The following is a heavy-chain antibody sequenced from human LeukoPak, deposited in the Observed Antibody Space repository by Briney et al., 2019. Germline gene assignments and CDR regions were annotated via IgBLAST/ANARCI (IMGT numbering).Heavy chain of an antibody. CDR2: ISWNSGST. Sequence: GGSLRLSCAASVFTFDVYAMHWVRQAPGKGEDCESDISWNSGSTGYADSVKGRFTICRDNAKNSLYLQMNRLRAEDTALYYCAKDKREYYDRSGYHYGRFDYWGQGTLVTVSS. J-gene: IGHJ4*02. CDR1: VFTFDVYA. V-gene: IGHV3-9*01. D-gene: IGHD3-22*01. CDR3: AKDKREYYDRSGYHYGRFDY.